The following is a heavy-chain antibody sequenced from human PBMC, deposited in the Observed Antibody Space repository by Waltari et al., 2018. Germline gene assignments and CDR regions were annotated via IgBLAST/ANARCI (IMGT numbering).Heavy chain of an antibody. J-gene: IGHJ4*02. Sequence: QVQLVQSGAEVKKPGASVKVSCRASGYSFHPYVIIWVRLAPGHGLEWMGWRNPISGNTGYAQTFRGRVSMTGDSSISTAYMELSGLTFDDTAVYYCARAIRNQLLSEYWGQGTLVAVSS. D-gene: IGHD1-7*01. CDR3: ARAIRNQLLSEY. CDR1: GYSFHPYV. CDR2: RNPISGNT. V-gene: IGHV1-8*01.